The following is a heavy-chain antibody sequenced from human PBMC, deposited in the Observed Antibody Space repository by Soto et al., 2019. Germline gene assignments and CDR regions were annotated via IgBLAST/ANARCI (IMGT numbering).Heavy chain of an antibody. J-gene: IGHJ5*02. CDR2: IYYSGST. D-gene: IGHD3-10*01. Sequence: PSETLSLTCTVSGGSISSSSYYWGWIRQPPGKGLEWIGSIYYSGSTYYNPSLKSRVTISVDTSKNQFSLKLSSVTAADTAVYYCARHGAPPNYYMGYNWFDPWGQGTLVT. V-gene: IGHV4-39*01. CDR3: ARHGAPPNYYMGYNWFDP. CDR1: GGSISSSSYY.